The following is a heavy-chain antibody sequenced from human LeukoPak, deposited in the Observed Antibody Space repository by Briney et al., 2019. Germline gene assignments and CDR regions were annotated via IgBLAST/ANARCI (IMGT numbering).Heavy chain of an antibody. CDR1: GYSFTSYW. D-gene: IGHD3-22*01. Sequence: GESLKISCKGSGYSFTSYWIGWVRQMPGKGLEWMGIIYPGDSDTRYSPSFQGQVIISADKSISTAYLQWSSLKASDTAMYYCARLRSLYYYDSSSSHFDYWGQGTLVTVSS. J-gene: IGHJ4*02. CDR2: IYPGDSDT. V-gene: IGHV5-51*01. CDR3: ARLRSLYYYDSSSSHFDY.